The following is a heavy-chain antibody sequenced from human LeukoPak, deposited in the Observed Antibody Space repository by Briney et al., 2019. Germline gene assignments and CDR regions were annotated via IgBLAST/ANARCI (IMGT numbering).Heavy chain of an antibody. CDR1: GFTFSSYW. V-gene: IGHV3-74*01. CDR3: AKAATYFYGSVTYDWFES. Sequence: GGSLRLSCEASGFTFSSYWMHWVRQVPGKGLMWVSRIESNGLTLYADSVRDRFTISRDNGKSTIYLQMNSLRVDGTAIYYCAKAATYFYGSVTYDWFESWGQGTLVTVSS. CDR2: IESNGLT. J-gene: IGHJ5*01. D-gene: IGHD3-10*01.